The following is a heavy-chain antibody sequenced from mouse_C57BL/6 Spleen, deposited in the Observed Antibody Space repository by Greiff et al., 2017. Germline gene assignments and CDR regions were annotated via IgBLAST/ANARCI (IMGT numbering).Heavy chain of an antibody. Sequence: EVQLQQSGAELAKPGASVKLSCTASGFNFTDYYMHWVKQRTEQGLEWIGGIDPEDGETKYDTKFQGKATITTDTSSNTAYLQLSSLTSEDAAVYYCARGITTVVGTDAYWGQGTLVTVSA. CDR1: GFNFTDYY. J-gene: IGHJ3*01. CDR3: ARGITTVVGTDAY. CDR2: IDPEDGET. D-gene: IGHD1-1*01. V-gene: IGHV14-2*01.